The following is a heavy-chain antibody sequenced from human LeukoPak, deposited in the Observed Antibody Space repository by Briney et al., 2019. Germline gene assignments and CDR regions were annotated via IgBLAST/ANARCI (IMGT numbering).Heavy chain of an antibody. CDR2: IFGSGGSA. D-gene: IGHD6-19*01. J-gene: IGHJ4*02. V-gene: IGHV3-23*01. Sequence: GGSLRLSCTASGFTFSSYAMYWVRQAPEKGLERVSGIFGSGGSAHYADSVKGRFTISRDNSQNTVYLQMNSLRAEDTAVYYCGKTTTGYSSGRNPAWPVDYWGQGTLVTVSS. CDR1: GFTFSSYA. CDR3: GKTTTGYSSGRNPAWPVDY.